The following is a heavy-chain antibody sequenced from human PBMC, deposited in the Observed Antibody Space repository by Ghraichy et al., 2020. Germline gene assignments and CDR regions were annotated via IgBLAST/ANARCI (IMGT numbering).Heavy chain of an antibody. J-gene: IGHJ6*02. Sequence: ASVKVSCKASGYTFTGYYMHWVRQAPGQGLEWMGWINPNSGGTNYAQKFQGWVTMTRDTSISTAYMELSRLRFDDTAVYYCARDLGYYDSWSGYYSYYYGMDVWGQGTTVTVSS. V-gene: IGHV1-2*04. CDR3: ARDLGYYDSWSGYYSYYYGMDV. CDR2: INPNSGGT. CDR1: GYTFTGYY. D-gene: IGHD3-3*01.